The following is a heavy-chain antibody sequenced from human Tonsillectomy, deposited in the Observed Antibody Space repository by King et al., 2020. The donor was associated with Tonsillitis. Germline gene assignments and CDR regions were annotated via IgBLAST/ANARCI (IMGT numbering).Heavy chain of an antibody. D-gene: IGHD3-22*01. CDR3: ARDGAYYYDSSNYSAFDI. J-gene: IGHJ3*02. CDR1: GGTFSSYA. V-gene: IGHV1-69*01. CDR2: IIPIFGAA. Sequence: QLVQAGAEVKKPGSSVKVSCKSSGGTFSSYAISWVRQAPGQGLEWMGGIIPIFGAANNAQKFQGRVTSHADESTSTAYMELSSLRSEDTAVYYCARDGAYYYDSSNYSAFDIWGQGTMVTVSS.